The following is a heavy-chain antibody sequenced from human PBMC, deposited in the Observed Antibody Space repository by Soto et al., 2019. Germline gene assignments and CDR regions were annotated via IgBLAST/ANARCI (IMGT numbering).Heavy chain of an antibody. V-gene: IGHV4-31*03. CDR2: IYYSGST. CDR3: ARIPLYCSSTSCLVTNWFDP. D-gene: IGHD2-2*01. CDR1: GGSISSGGYD. Sequence: PSETLSLTCTVSGGSISSGGYDWSWIRQHPGKGLEWIGYIYYSGSTYYNPSLKSRVTISVDTSKNQFSLKLSSVTAADTAVYYCARIPLYCSSTSCLVTNWFDPWGQGTLVTVSS. J-gene: IGHJ5*02.